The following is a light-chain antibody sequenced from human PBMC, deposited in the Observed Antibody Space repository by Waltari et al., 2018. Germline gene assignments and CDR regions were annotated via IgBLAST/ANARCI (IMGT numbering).Light chain of an antibody. CDR2: DAS. V-gene: IGKV3-11*01. J-gene: IGKJ5*01. Sequence: EIVLTQSPATLSLSPGERATLSCRASQTVSSYLAWYQQKPGQAPRLRIYDASNRATGIPARFSGSGSGTDFTLTISSLEPEDFAVYYCQQRSNWPPLFGQGTRLEIK. CDR1: QTVSSY. CDR3: QQRSNWPPL.